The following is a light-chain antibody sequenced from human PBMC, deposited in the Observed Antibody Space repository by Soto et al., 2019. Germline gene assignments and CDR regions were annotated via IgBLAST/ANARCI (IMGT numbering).Light chain of an antibody. CDR2: GAS. J-gene: IGKJ5*01. CDR3: QQHNQWPIT. CDR1: QSVSSSF. V-gene: IGKV3D-20*02. Sequence: IVLTQSPGTLSLSPWERATLSCRASQSVSSSFLAWYQQKVGQAPRLLIYGASSRATGIPDRFSGSGSGTEFTLTINSLQSEDSAVYYCQQHNQWPITFGQGTRLEIK.